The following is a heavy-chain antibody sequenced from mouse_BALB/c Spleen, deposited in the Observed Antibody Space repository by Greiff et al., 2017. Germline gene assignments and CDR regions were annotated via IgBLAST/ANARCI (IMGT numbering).Heavy chain of an antibody. D-gene: IGHD2-1*01. J-gene: IGHJ4*01. Sequence: QVQLQQSGAELVKPGAPVKLSCKASGYTFTSYWMNWVKQRPGRGLEWIGRIDPSDSETHYNQKFKDKATLTVDKSSSTAYIQLSSLTSEDSAVYYCARGGNYENYAMDYWGQGTSVTVSS. CDR1: GYTFTSYW. V-gene: IGHV1-69*02. CDR2: IDPSDSET. CDR3: ARGGNYENYAMDY.